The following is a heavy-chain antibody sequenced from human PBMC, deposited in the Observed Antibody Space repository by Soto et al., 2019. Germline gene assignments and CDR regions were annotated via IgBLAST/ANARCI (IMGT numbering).Heavy chain of an antibody. CDR1: GYSFTSYW. Sequence: GESLKISCKGSGYSFTSYWVGWVRQMPGKGLEWMGIINPGDSDTRYSPSFQGQVTISADKSISTAYLQWSSLKASDTAMYYCARHLGYCSSTSCRLNYYGMDVWGQGTTVTVSS. CDR2: INPGDSDT. D-gene: IGHD2-2*01. CDR3: ARHLGYCSSTSCRLNYYGMDV. J-gene: IGHJ6*02. V-gene: IGHV5-51*01.